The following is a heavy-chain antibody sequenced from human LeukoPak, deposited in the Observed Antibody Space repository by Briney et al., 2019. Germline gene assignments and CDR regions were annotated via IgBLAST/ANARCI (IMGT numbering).Heavy chain of an antibody. CDR1: GRPINRGSYY. CDR3: ARDRRLISDILTGYYRTEYYYYMDV. J-gene: IGHJ6*03. D-gene: IGHD3-9*01. CDR2: NYSSGST. Sequence: SDTLALTCTVSGRPINRGSYYWTWIRQPAGKGLEWIGRNYSSGSTNYNLSLKSQVTISVDQAKNQLCLELSYVTGADTAVYYCARDRRLISDILTGYYRTEYYYYMDVWGKGTTVTISS. V-gene: IGHV4-61*02.